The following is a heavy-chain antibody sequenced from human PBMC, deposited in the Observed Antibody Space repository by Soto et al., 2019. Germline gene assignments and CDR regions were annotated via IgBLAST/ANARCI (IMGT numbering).Heavy chain of an antibody. J-gene: IGHJ5*02. Sequence: GESLKISCAASGFSFSSYAMHWVRQAPGRGLEWLAFISYDGGNRYYADSVQGRFTISRDNSKNTLFLQMNSLRADDTAVYYCDSVRGRNWFDPWGQGTVVTVSS. CDR1: GFSFSSYA. CDR2: ISYDGGNR. CDR3: DSVRGRNWFDP. V-gene: IGHV3-30-3*01. D-gene: IGHD3-10*02.